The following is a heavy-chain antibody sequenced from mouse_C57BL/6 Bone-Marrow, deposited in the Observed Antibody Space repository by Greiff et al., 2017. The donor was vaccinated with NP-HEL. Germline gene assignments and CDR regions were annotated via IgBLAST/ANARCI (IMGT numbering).Heavy chain of an antibody. D-gene: IGHD1-1*01. CDR3: ARDLFITTVVATDYYAMDY. CDR2: ISYDGSN. V-gene: IGHV3-6*01. CDR1: GYSITSGYY. J-gene: IGHJ4*01. Sequence: EVKLMESGPGLVKPSQSLSLTCSVTGYSITSGYYWNWIRQFPGNKLEWMGYISYDGSNNYNPSLKNRISITRDTSKNQFFLKLNSVTTEDTATYYCARDLFITTVVATDYYAMDYWGQGTSVTVSS.